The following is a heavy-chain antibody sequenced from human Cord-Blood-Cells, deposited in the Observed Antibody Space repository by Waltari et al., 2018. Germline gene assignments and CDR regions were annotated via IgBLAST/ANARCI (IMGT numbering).Heavy chain of an antibody. J-gene: IGHJ4*02. V-gene: IGHV3-53*01. CDR3: ARDAAVYGSGSYHY. CDR1: GFPVRSHY. Sequence: EVQLVESGGGLIQPGGSLRLSCAASGFPVRSHYLSWVRQVPGKGLEGVSVIYSGGSTYYADSVKGRFTISRDNSKNTLYLQMNSLRAEDTAVYYCARDAAVYGSGSYHYWGQGTLVTVSS. D-gene: IGHD3-10*01. CDR2: IYSGGST.